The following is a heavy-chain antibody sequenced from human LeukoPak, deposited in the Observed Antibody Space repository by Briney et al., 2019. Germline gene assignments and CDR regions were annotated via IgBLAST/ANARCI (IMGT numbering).Heavy chain of an antibody. CDR2: ISSSSSYI. J-gene: IGHJ4*02. Sequence: GGSLRLSCAASGFTFSSYAMSWVRQAPGKGLEWVSSISSSSSYIYYADSVKGRFTISRDNAKNSLYLQMNSLRAEDTAVYYCARDAIAVAGEFDYWGQGTLVTVSS. V-gene: IGHV3-21*01. CDR3: ARDAIAVAGEFDY. D-gene: IGHD6-19*01. CDR1: GFTFSSYA.